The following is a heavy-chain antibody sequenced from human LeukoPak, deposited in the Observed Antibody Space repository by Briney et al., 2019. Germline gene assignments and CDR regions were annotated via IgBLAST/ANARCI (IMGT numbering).Heavy chain of an antibody. Sequence: SQTLSLTCAISGDSVSSNSAAWNWIRQSPSRGLEWLGRTYYRSKWYNDYAVSVKSRITINPDTSKNQFSLQLNSVTPEDTAVYYCASGEITMVRGVIIIGGLNYWGQGTLVTVSS. J-gene: IGHJ4*02. CDR3: ASGEITMVRGVIIIGGLNY. CDR1: GDSVSSNSAA. CDR2: TYYRSKWYN. D-gene: IGHD3-10*01. V-gene: IGHV6-1*01.